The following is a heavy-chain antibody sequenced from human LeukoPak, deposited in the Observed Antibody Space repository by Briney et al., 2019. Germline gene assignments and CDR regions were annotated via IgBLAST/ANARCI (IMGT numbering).Heavy chain of an antibody. CDR3: AKDMGILVVVAAFDY. J-gene: IGHJ4*02. Sequence: GGSLRLSCAASGFTFSSYAMSWVRQAPGKGLEWVSAMSGSGGGTFYADSVKGRFTISRDNSKNSLYLQMNSLRTEDTALYYCAKDMGILVVVAAFDYWGQGTLVTVSS. D-gene: IGHD2-15*01. CDR1: GFTFSSYA. V-gene: IGHV3-23*01. CDR2: MSGSGGGT.